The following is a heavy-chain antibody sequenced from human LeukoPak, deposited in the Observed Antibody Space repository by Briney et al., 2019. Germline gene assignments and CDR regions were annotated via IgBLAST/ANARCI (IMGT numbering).Heavy chain of an antibody. J-gene: IGHJ4*02. CDR2: ISAYNGNT. V-gene: IGHV1-18*01. D-gene: IGHD1-1*01. CDR1: GYTFTSYG. CDR3: ARVGAPLEPPNQFDY. Sequence: ASVKVSCKASGYTFTSYGISWVRQAPGQGLEWMGWISAYNGNTNYAQKLQGRVTMTTDTSTSTAYMELSSLRSEDTAVYYCARVGAPLEPPNQFDYWGQGTLVTVSS.